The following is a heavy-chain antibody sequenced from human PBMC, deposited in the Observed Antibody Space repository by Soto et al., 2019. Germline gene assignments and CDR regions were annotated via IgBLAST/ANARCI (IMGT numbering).Heavy chain of an antibody. CDR1: GGSMRNYF. Sequence: LSLTCTVSGGSMRNYFWTWIRQPPGKGLEWIGYIHYSGTTSFFPSYNPSLRSRVTISEDTSKNQFSLKLLSVTTADTAVYFCAAGEASSRNLAPYYLDFWGQGTLVTVSS. CDR2: IHYSGTT. CDR3: AAGEASSRNLAPYYLDF. J-gene: IGHJ4*02. V-gene: IGHV4-59*01. D-gene: IGHD6-13*01.